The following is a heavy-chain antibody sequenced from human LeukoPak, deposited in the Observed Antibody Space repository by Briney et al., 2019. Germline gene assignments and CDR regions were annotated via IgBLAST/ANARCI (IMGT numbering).Heavy chain of an antibody. D-gene: IGHD4-17*01. CDR3: ARGLDYGDYPLAG. CDR2: IYYSGST. CDR1: GGSISSGGYY. J-gene: IGHJ4*02. V-gene: IGHV4-31*03. Sequence: SETLSLTCTVSGGSISSGGYYWSWIRQHPGKGLEWIGYIYYSGSTYYNPSLKSRVTISVDTSKNQFSLKLSSVTAADTAVYYCARGLDYGDYPLAGWGQGTLVTVSS.